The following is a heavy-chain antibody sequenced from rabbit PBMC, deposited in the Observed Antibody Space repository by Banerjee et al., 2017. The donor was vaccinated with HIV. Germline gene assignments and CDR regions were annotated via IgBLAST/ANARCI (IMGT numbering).Heavy chain of an antibody. J-gene: IGHJ6*01. Sequence: QEQLVESGGGLVQPEGSLTLTCTASGFSFSTYAYMCWVRQAPGKGLEWIGCIITGDGNTYYASWVNGRFTISSSTSLNTVDLKMTSLTAADTATYFCARGGYIGYGYVGDGMDLWGPGTLVTVS. CDR2: IITGDGNT. CDR3: ARGGYIGYGYVGDGMDL. V-gene: IGHV1S43*01. D-gene: IGHD6-1*01. CDR1: GFSFSTYAY.